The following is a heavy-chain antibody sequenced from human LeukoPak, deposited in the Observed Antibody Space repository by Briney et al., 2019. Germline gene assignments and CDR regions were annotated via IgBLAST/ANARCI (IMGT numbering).Heavy chain of an antibody. D-gene: IGHD3-10*01. J-gene: IGHJ4*02. CDR2: ITGSGGYT. CDR3: EKDWFGELSF. V-gene: IGHV3-23*01. CDR1: GFSFRNYA. Sequence: GGSLRLSCAASGFSFRNYAMSWVRQAPGKGLEWVSGITGSGGYTYYADSVKGRFIISRDNSKNTLYLQMNSLRAEDTAVYYCEKDWFGELSFGGQGTLVIVSS.